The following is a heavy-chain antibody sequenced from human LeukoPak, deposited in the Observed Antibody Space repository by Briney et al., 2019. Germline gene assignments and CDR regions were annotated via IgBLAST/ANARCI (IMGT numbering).Heavy chain of an antibody. CDR2: INHSGST. CDR1: GGSFSGYY. V-gene: IGHV4-34*01. J-gene: IGHJ4*02. D-gene: IGHD3-16*02. CDR3: ARAGSYDYVWGSYRSYYFDY. Sequence: PSETLSLTCAVYGGSFSGYYWSWIRQPPGKGLEWIGVINHSGSTNYNPSLKSRVTISVDTSKNQFSLKLSSVTAADTAVYYCARAGSYDYVWGSYRSYYFDYWGQGTLVTVSS.